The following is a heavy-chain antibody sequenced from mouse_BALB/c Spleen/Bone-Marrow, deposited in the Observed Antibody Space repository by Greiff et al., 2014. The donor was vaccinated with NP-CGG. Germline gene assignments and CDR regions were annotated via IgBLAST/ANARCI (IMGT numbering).Heavy chain of an antibody. Sequence: VQLVESGAELVKPGASVKLSCKASGYTFTDYIIHWIKQRSGQGLEWIGWFYPGSGNIKYNEKFKDKATLTADKSSSTVYMELSRLTSEDSAVYFCTRHFYGSSYFDHWGQGTTLTVSS. CDR2: FYPGSGNI. V-gene: IGHV1-62-2*01. CDR3: TRHFYGSSYFDH. CDR1: GYTFTDYI. D-gene: IGHD1-1*01. J-gene: IGHJ2*01.